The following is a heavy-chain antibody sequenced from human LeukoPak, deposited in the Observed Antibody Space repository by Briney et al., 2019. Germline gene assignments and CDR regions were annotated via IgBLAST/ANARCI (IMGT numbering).Heavy chain of an antibody. J-gene: IGHJ4*02. CDR2: ISAYNGNT. CDR1: GYTFTSYG. CDR3: ARVNYDFWSGYHWHESGDY. Sequence: GASVKVACKASGYTFTSYGISWVRQAPGQGLEWMGWISAYNGNTNYAQKLQGRVTMTTDTSTSTAYMELRSLRSDDTAVYYCARVNYDFWSGYHWHESGDYWGQGTLVTVSS. D-gene: IGHD3-3*01. V-gene: IGHV1-18*01.